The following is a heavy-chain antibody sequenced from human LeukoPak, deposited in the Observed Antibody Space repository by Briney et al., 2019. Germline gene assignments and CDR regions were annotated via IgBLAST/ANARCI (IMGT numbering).Heavy chain of an antibody. V-gene: IGHV1-46*01. Sequence: GASVKVSCKASGYTFTSYYMHWVRQPPGQGLEWMGIINPSGGSTSYAQKFQGRVTMTRDMSTSTVYMELSSLRSEDTAVYYCARDLFPYYYGSRSYYKAQSWFDPWGQGTLVTVSS. J-gene: IGHJ5*02. CDR1: GYTFTSYY. CDR3: ARDLFPYYYGSRSYYKAQSWFDP. CDR2: INPSGGST. D-gene: IGHD3-10*01.